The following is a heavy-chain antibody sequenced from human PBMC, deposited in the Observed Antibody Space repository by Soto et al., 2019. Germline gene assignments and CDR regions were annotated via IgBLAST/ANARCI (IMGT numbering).Heavy chain of an antibody. D-gene: IGHD3-10*01. V-gene: IGHV3-23*01. J-gene: IGHJ4*02. CDR2: ISGSGGST. CDR1: GFTFSSYA. CDR3: AKRPTLLWFGESFDY. Sequence: GWSLRLSCAAAGFTFSSYAMSWVRQAPGKGLEWVSAISGSGGSTYYADSVKGRFTISRDNSKNTLYLQMNSLRAEDTAVYYCAKRPTLLWFGESFDYWGQGTLVTASS.